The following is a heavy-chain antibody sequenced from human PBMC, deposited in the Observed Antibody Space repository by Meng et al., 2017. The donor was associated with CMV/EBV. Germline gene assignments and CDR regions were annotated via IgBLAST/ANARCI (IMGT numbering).Heavy chain of an antibody. Sequence: GESLKISCAASGFTFSSYAMHWVRQAPGKGLEWVSCISIIGSTIYYADSVKGRFTISRDNAKNSLYLQMNSLRAEDTAVYYCARDLHAYDFWCGYRIYYYYYYGMDVWGQGTTVTVSS. CDR1: GFTFSSYA. V-gene: IGHV3-48*03. CDR2: ISIIGSTI. CDR3: ARDLHAYDFWCGYRIYYYYYYGMDV. J-gene: IGHJ6*02. D-gene: IGHD3-3*01.